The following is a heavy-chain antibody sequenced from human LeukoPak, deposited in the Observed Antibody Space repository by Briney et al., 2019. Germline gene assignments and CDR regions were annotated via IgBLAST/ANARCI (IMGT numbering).Heavy chain of an antibody. Sequence: TGGSLRLSCATSGFTFSRYSMNWVRQAPGKGLEWVSSISRSSSYIYYAESMKGRFTISRDNAKNSLYLQMNSLRAEDTAVYYCVKFTQSFSDSRSDYWGQGTLVTVSS. V-gene: IGHV3-21*04. CDR3: VKFTQSFSDSRSDY. CDR1: GFTFSRYS. D-gene: IGHD3-22*01. J-gene: IGHJ4*02. CDR2: ISRSSSYI.